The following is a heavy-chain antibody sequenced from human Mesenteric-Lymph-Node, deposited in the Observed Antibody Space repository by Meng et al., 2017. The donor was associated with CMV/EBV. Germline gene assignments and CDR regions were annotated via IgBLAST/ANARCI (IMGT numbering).Heavy chain of an antibody. J-gene: IGHJ6*02. Sequence: ASVKVSCKASGYTFTSYYMHWVRQAPGQGLEWMGIINPSGGSTSYAQKFQGRVTMTRDTSTSTVYMEPSSLRSEDTAVYYCARDLWGPRLSSPQYYYYGMDVWGQGTTVTVSS. CDR3: ARDLWGPRLSSPQYYYYGMDV. CDR1: GYTFTSYY. D-gene: IGHD3-16*01. V-gene: IGHV1-46*01. CDR2: INPSGGST.